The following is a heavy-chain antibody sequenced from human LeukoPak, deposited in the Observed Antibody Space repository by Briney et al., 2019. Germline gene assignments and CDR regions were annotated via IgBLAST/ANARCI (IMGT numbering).Heavy chain of an antibody. Sequence: GGSLRLSCAASGFTFSDYYMSWIRQAPGKGLEWVSYISSSGSTIYYADSVKGRFTISRDNAKNSLYLQMNSLRAEDTAVYYCARHHGLAVAGIHYVDYWGQGTLVTVSS. CDR3: ARHHGLAVAGIHYVDY. J-gene: IGHJ4*02. CDR2: ISSSGSTI. CDR1: GFTFSDYY. V-gene: IGHV3-11*04. D-gene: IGHD6-19*01.